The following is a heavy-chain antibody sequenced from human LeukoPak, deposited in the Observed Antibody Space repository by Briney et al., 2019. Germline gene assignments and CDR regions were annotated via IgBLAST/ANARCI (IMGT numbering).Heavy chain of an antibody. CDR2: ISSSSSYI. CDR3: ASAWGGYCSSTSCYPFDY. D-gene: IGHD2-2*01. Sequence: GGSLRLSCAASGFTFSGYTMNWVRQAPGKGLEWVSSISSSSSYIYYADSVKGRFTISRDNAKNSLYLQMNSLRAEDTAVYYCASAWGGYCSSTSCYPFDYWGQGNLVTVSS. CDR1: GFTFSGYT. J-gene: IGHJ4*02. V-gene: IGHV3-21*01.